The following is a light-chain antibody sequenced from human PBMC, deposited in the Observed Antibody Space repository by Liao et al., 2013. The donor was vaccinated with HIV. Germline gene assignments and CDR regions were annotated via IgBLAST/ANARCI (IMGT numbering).Light chain of an antibody. CDR2: YDS. CDR3: QAWDIGTGV. CDR1: NIGRKS. V-gene: IGLV3-21*01. Sequence: SYVLTQPPSVSVAPGKTARITCGGSNIGRKSVHWYQQKPGQAPVLVIYYDSDRPSGIPERFSGSNSGNTATLTISGAQAMDEADYICQAWDIGTGVFGTGTKVTVL. J-gene: IGLJ1*01.